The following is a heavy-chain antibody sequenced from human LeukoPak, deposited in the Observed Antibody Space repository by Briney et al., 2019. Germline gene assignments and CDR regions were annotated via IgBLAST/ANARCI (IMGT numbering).Heavy chain of an antibody. CDR3: ARTLWFGGYTPRDAFDI. J-gene: IGHJ3*02. V-gene: IGHV4-4*02. CDR2: IYHSGST. Sequence: SGTLSLTCAVSGGSISSSNWWSWVRQPPGKGLEWIGEIYHSGSTNYNPSLKSRVAISVDKSKNQFSLKLSSVTAADTAVYYYARTLWFGGYTPRDAFDIWGQGTMVTVSS. CDR1: GGSISSSNW. D-gene: IGHD3-10*01.